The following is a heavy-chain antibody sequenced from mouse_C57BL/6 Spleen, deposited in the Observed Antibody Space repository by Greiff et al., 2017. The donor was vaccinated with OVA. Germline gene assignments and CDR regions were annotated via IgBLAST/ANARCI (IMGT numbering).Heavy chain of an antibody. V-gene: IGHV5-4*01. CDR1: GFTFSSYA. D-gene: IGHD1-1*01. J-gene: IGHJ3*01. CDR3: ARGAFTTVVATPFAY. CDR2: ISDGGSYT. Sequence: EVHLVESGGGLVKPGGSLKLSCAASGFTFSSYAMSWVRQTPEKRLEWVATISDGGSYTYYPDNVKGRFTISRDNAKNNLYLQMSHLKSEDTAMYYCARGAFTTVVATPFAYWGQGTLVTVSA.